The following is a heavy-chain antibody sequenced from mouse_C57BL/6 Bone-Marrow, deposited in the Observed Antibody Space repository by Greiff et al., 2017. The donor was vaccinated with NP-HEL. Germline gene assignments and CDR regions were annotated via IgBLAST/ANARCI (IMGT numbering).Heavy chain of an antibody. D-gene: IGHD2-5*01. Sequence: TSYNQKFKGKATLTVDKSSSTAYMELRSLTSEDSAVYYCARHSNYSAWFAYWGQGTLVTVSA. CDR2: T. J-gene: IGHJ3*01. V-gene: IGHV1-26*01. CDR3: ARHSNYSAWFAY.